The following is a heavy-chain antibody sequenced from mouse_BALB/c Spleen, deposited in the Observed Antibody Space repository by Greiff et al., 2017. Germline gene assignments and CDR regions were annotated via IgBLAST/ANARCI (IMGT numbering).Heavy chain of an antibody. CDR3: GRSDYYGSSYGYFDY. V-gene: IGHV1-37*01. Sequence: VRLKESGPELVKPGASVKISCKASGYSFTGYFMNWVKQSHGKSLEWIGRINPYNGDTFYNQKFKGKATLTVDKSSSTAHMELLSLTSEDSAVYYCGRSDYYGSSYGYFDYWGQGTTLTVSS. D-gene: IGHD1-1*01. J-gene: IGHJ2*01. CDR1: GYSFTGYF. CDR2: INPYNGDT.